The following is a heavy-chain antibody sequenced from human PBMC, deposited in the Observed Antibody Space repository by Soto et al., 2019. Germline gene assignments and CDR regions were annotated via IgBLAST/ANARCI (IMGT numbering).Heavy chain of an antibody. D-gene: IGHD5-18*01. J-gene: IGHJ4*02. CDR3: ASVTDAAIVYYFAC. Sequence: PGRSPRLSCAASGFTFSSYWMSWVRQAPGKGLEWVANIKQDGSEKYYVDSVKGRFTISRDNAKNSLYLQMNSLRAEDTAVYYWASVTDAAIVYYFACRAQGTLVPVAS. CDR1: GFTFSSYW. CDR2: IKQDGSEK. V-gene: IGHV3-7*02.